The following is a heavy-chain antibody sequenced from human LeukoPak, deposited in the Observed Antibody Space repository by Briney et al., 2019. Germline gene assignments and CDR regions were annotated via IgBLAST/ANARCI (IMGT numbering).Heavy chain of an antibody. D-gene: IGHD2-2*01. CDR1: GGTFNNYA. CDR3: ARALDILVVPGADNWLDP. CDR2: IIPIFGTT. Sequence: SVKVSCKASGGTFNNYAITWLRQAPGQGLEWMGGIIPIFGTTNYAQKFQGRVTINADESTDTANMELSSLRSEDTAVYYCARALDILVVPGADNWLDPWGQGTLVTVSS. J-gene: IGHJ5*02. V-gene: IGHV1-69*13.